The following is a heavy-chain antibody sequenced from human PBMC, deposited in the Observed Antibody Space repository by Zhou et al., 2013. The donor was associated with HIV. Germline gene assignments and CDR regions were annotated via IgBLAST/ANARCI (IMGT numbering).Heavy chain of an antibody. CDR1: GGAFSNYA. J-gene: IGHJ4*02. D-gene: IGHD4-17*01. CDR3: VRANYGGNSQSFFDY. CDR2: IIPIFGTA. Sequence: QVQLVQSGAEVKKPGSSVKVSCKASGGAFSNYAISWVRQAPGQGLEWMGGIIPIFGTANYAQSFQDRVTITADDSTTTASMELSSLRSEDTAMYYCVRANYGGNSQSFFDYWGQGNPGHRLL. V-gene: IGHV1-69*12.